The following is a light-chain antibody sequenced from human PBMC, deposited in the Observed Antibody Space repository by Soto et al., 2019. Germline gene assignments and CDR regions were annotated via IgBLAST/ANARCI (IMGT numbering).Light chain of an antibody. V-gene: IGKV3-20*01. J-gene: IGKJ4*01. CDR1: QTVSSSY. CDR2: GAS. CDR3: HQCDTSPFT. Sequence: EIVLTQSPGTPSLSPGERATLSCRASQTVSSSYLAWYQQKPGQAPRLLIYGASSRATGIPDRFSGSGSGTDFTLTISRLEPEDFAVFYCHQCDTSPFTFGGGTKVDIK.